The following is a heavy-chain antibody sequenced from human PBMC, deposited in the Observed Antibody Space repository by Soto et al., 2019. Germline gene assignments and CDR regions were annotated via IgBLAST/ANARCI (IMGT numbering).Heavy chain of an antibody. Sequence: PEGSLRLSGAASGFTFSGSAMHWVGQASGKGLEWVGRIRSKANSYATAYAASVKGRFTISRDDSKNTAYLQMNSLKTEDTAVYYCTTAMVTLGAFDIWGQGTMVTVSS. CDR2: IRSKANSYAT. J-gene: IGHJ3*02. CDR1: GFTFSGSA. V-gene: IGHV3-73*01. CDR3: TTAMVTLGAFDI. D-gene: IGHD5-18*01.